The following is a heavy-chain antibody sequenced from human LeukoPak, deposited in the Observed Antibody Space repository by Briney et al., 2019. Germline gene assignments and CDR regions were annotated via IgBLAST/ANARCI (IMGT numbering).Heavy chain of an antibody. CDR1: GGTFSSYA. Sequence: GASVKVSCKASGGTFSSYAISWVRQAPGQGLEWMGLINPSGGSTNYAQKFQGRVTMTRDTPINTVYMELSRLRSDDTAVYYCARDPTHLDDYGSGNYYVDWGQGTLVTVSS. D-gene: IGHD3-10*01. CDR2: INPSGGST. J-gene: IGHJ4*02. CDR3: ARDPTHLDDYGSGNYYVD. V-gene: IGHV1-46*01.